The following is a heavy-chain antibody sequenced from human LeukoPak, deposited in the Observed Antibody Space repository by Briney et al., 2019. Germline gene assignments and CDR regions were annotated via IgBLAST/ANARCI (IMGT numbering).Heavy chain of an antibody. V-gene: IGHV3-11*04. CDR3: AGVVEAAATPIYYMDV. CDR2: ISSSGSTI. J-gene: IGHJ6*03. CDR1: GFTFSDYY. D-gene: IGHD6-13*01. Sequence: PGGSLRLSCAASGFTFSDYYMSWIRQAPGKGLEWVSYISSSGSTIYYADSVKGRFTISRDDAKNSLYLQMNSLRAEDTAVYYCAGVVEAAATPIYYMDVWGKGTTVTVSS.